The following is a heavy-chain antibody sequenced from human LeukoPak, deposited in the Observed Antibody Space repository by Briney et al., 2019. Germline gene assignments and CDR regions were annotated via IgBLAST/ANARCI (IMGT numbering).Heavy chain of an antibody. CDR1: GGSNSSYY. Sequence: SETLSLTCTVSGGSNSSYYWSWIRQPPGKGLEWIGYIYYSGSTNYNPSLKSRVTISVDTSKNQFSLKLSSVTAADTAVYYCASADFWSGYPTTWGQGTLVTVSS. V-gene: IGHV4-59*08. D-gene: IGHD3-3*01. CDR2: IYYSGST. CDR3: ASADFWSGYPTT. J-gene: IGHJ5*02.